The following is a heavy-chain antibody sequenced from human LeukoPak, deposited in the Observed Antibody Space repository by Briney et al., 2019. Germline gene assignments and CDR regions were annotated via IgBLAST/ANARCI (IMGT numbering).Heavy chain of an antibody. CDR3: ARGTSARSCSWHARFDY. V-gene: IGHV4-34*01. J-gene: IGHJ4*02. D-gene: IGHD6-13*01. CDR2: INHSGST. CDR1: GGSFSGYY. Sequence: PSETLSLTCAVYGGSFSGYYWSWIRQPPGKGLEWIGEINHSGSTNYNPSLKSRVTISVDTSKNQFSLKLSSVTAADTAVYYCARGTSARSCSWHARFDYWGQGTLVTVSS.